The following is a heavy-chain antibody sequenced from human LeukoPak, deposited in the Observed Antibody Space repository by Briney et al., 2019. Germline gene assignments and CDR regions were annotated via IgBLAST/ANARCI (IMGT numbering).Heavy chain of an antibody. CDR1: GYTFTGYY. J-gene: IGHJ3*02. V-gene: IGHV1-2*02. CDR3: ARDGPYDYVWGSYRRDAFDI. Sequence: ASVKVSCKASGYTFTGYYMHWVRQAPGQGLEWMGWINPNSGGTNYAQKFQGRVTMTRDTSISTAYMELSRLGSDDTAVYYCARDGPYDYVWGSYRRDAFDIWGQGTMVTVS. D-gene: IGHD3-16*02. CDR2: INPNSGGT.